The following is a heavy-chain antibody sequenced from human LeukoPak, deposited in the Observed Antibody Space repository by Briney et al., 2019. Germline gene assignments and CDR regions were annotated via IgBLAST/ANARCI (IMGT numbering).Heavy chain of an antibody. J-gene: IGHJ3*02. CDR2: MNPRDNT. Sequence: ASVTVSCKAAGYTSTSPDINWVRQATGRGLEWRGWMNPRDNTGYAQKFQGRVSLTRDKSINTAYNELSSLRSEDTAVYYCARYTQHYGFDIWGQGTMVTVSA. CDR3: ARYTQHYGFDI. V-gene: IGHV1-8*01. CDR1: GYTSTSPD. D-gene: IGHD3-3*02.